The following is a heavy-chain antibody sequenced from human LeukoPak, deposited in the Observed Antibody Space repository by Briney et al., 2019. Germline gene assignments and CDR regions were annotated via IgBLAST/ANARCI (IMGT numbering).Heavy chain of an antibody. D-gene: IGHD3-22*01. Sequence: NAGGSLRLSCAASGFTFSSYSMNWVRQAPGKGLEWVSSISSGSSYIYYADSVKGRFTISRGNAKNSLYLQMNSLRAEDTAVYYCARGAREYYYDSSGPFDYWGQGTLVTVSS. J-gene: IGHJ4*02. CDR3: ARGAREYYYDSSGPFDY. V-gene: IGHV3-21*01. CDR2: ISSGSSYI. CDR1: GFTFSSYS.